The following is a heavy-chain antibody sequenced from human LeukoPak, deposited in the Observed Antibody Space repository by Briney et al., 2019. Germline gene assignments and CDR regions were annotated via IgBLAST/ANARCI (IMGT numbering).Heavy chain of an antibody. CDR3: AREGQLWFDAFDI. V-gene: IGHV3-7*01. Sequence: GGSLRLSCAASGFSLSAYWMTWVRQAPGKGLEWVANINRDGSQKNHVDSVKGRFTISRDNAKNSLYLQMNSLGAEDTAVYYCAREGQLWFDAFDIWGQGTMVTVSS. CDR2: INRDGSQK. CDR1: GFSLSAYW. J-gene: IGHJ3*02. D-gene: IGHD5-18*01.